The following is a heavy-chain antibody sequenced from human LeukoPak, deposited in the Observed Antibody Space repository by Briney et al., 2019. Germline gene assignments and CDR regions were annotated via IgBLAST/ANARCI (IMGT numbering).Heavy chain of an antibody. D-gene: IGHD2-8*02. V-gene: IGHV3-23*01. J-gene: IGHJ3*01. CDR3: AKQSVLITGPDDALDL. CDR2: IGASGEST. CDR1: GFTFSVAA. Sequence: QPGGSLLTSCAASGFTFSVAAMTWVRQAPGKGLEWVSLIGASGESTYYAESVKGRFTISRDNSKNTLYLQMNSLRAEDTAAYYCAKQSVLITGPDDALDLWGQGTMVIVSS.